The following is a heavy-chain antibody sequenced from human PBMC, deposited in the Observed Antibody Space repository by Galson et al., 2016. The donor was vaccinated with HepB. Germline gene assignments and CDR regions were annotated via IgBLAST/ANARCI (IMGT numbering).Heavy chain of an antibody. CDR2: IYHSGST. CDR1: GGSINSSNW. V-gene: IGHV4-4*02. Sequence: SETLSLTCAVSGGSINSSNWWSWVRQPPGKGLEWIGEIYHSGSTNYNPSLKSRVTISVDKSKNQFSLKLSSVSAADTAVYSCARERDVGEGGRDAFDIWGQGTMVTVSS. J-gene: IGHJ3*02. D-gene: IGHD1-26*01. CDR3: ARERDVGEGGRDAFDI.